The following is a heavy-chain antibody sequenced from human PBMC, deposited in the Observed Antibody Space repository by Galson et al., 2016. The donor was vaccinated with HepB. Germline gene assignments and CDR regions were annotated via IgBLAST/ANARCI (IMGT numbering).Heavy chain of an antibody. CDR3: ARDEEAYCHGGGCYRGFDP. CDR1: GASITSGDYF. D-gene: IGHD2-15*01. CDR2: IYHSGRT. V-gene: IGHV4-61*08. J-gene: IGHJ5*02. Sequence: SETLSLTCGVSGASITSGDYFWNWIRQPPGKGLEWIGYIYHSGRTKYNKSLSSRVTISVDASKNQFSLKLSSVTAADTAIYLCARDEEAYCHGGGCYRGFDPWGQGTLVTVSS.